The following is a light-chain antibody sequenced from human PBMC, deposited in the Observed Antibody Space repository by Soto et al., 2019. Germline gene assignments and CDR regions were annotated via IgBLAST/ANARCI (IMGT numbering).Light chain of an antibody. CDR1: QSVGNN. J-gene: IGKJ5*01. CDR2: DAS. Sequence: VMSLSPSPLSESTGERVTLTCRASQSVGNNLAWHQQKPGQAPRLLIYDASNRATGIPARFSGSGSGTDFTLSISSLEPEVFAGYYFQLRSNWPPPFGQGTRLEIK. CDR3: QLRSNWPPP. V-gene: IGKV3-11*01.